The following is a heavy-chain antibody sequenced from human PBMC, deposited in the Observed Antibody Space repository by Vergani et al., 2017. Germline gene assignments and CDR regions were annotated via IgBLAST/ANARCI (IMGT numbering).Heavy chain of an antibody. V-gene: IGHV3-7*01. CDR2: IKHDGSEK. CDR1: GFTFSSYW. Sequence: EVQLVESGGGLVQPGGSLRLSCAASGFTFSSYWMSWVRQAPGKGLEWVANIKHDGSEKYYVDSVKGRFTISRDNATNSLYLQMNSMRAEDTAVYYCARALRGWRATKYWGQGTLVTVSS. J-gene: IGHJ4*02. CDR3: ARALRGWRATKY. D-gene: IGHD3-10*01.